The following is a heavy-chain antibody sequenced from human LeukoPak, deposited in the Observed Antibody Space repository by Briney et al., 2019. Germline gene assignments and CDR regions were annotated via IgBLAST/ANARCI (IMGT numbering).Heavy chain of an antibody. D-gene: IGHD4-17*01. V-gene: IGHV4-34*01. Sequence: SETLSLTCAVYGGSLSGYYWSWIRQPPGKGLEWIGEINHSGSTNYNPSLKSRVTISVDTSKNQFSLKLSSVTAADTAVYYCARQPRTVTTRYFQHWGQGTLVTVSS. CDR1: GGSLSGYY. J-gene: IGHJ1*01. CDR3: ARQPRTVTTRYFQH. CDR2: INHSGST.